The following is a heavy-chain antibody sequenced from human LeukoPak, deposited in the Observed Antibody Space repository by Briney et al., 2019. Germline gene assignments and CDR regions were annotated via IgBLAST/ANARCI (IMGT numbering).Heavy chain of an antibody. CDR3: ARAPSGDGDYTVGY. J-gene: IGHJ4*02. V-gene: IGHV1-69*04. Sequence: VASVKVSCKASGGTFSSYAISWVRQAPGQGLEWMGRIIPILGIANYAQKFQGRVTITADKSTSTAYMELSSLRSEDTAVYYCARAPSGDGDYTVGYWGQGTLVTVSS. D-gene: IGHD4-17*01. CDR1: GGTFSSYA. CDR2: IIPILGIA.